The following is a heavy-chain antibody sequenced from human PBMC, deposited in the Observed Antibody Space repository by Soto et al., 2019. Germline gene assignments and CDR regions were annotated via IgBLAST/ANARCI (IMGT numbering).Heavy chain of an antibody. D-gene: IGHD1-26*01. CDR2: FDPEDGET. CDR3: ATRRYSGSYSTGGNWFDP. V-gene: IGHV1-24*01. Sequence: GASVKVSCKVSGYTLTELSMHWVRQAPGKGLEWMGGFDPEDGETIYAQKFQGRVTMTEDTSTDTAYMELSSLRSEDTAVYYCATRRYSGSYSTGGNWFDPWGQGTLVTVSS. CDR1: GYTLTELS. J-gene: IGHJ5*02.